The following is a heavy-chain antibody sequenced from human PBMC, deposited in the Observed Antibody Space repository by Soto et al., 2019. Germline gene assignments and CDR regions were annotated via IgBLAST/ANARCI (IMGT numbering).Heavy chain of an antibody. V-gene: IGHV3-74*01. CDR2: IDSDGTTT. Sequence: GGSVRLSCAASGFIFSNYWMHWVRQVPGKGLVWVARIDSDGTTTRYADSVKGRFTISRDYAENTLYLQMNSLRADDTAVYYCARDRAVGDTTNDFDYWGQGTLVTVSS. CDR1: GFIFSNYW. D-gene: IGHD1-26*01. J-gene: IGHJ4*02. CDR3: ARDRAVGDTTNDFDY.